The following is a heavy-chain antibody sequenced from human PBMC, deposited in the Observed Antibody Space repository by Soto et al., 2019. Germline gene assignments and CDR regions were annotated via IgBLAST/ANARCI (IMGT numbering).Heavy chain of an antibody. D-gene: IGHD6-19*01. V-gene: IGHV1-8*01. CDR2: LTPNSGNT. CDR3: ATSGGGWYLY. Sequence: QVQLVQSGAEVKKPGASVKVSCKASGYTFTSYDTNWVRQATGQGLEWMGWLTPNSGNTGYAQKFQGRVTLTRNTSLNTAYIELSSLRSDDTAVYYCATSGGGWYLYWGQGTLVTVPS. J-gene: IGHJ4*02. CDR1: GYTFTSYD.